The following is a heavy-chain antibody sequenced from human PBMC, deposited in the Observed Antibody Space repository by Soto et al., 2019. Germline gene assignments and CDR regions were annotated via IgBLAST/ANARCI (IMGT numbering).Heavy chain of an antibody. CDR3: ARDRDYGGNGNWFDP. V-gene: IGHV4-31*03. D-gene: IGHD4-17*01. Sequence: SETLSLTCTVSGGSISSGGYSWSWIRQHPGKGLEWIGYIYYSGSTYYNPSLKSRVTISVDTSKNQFSLKLTSVTAEDTAVYYCARDRDYGGNGNWFDPWGQGTLVTVSS. J-gene: IGHJ5*02. CDR2: IYYSGST. CDR1: GGSISSGGYS.